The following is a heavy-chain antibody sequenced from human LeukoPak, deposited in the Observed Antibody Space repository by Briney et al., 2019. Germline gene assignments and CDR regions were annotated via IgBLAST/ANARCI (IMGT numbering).Heavy chain of an antibody. D-gene: IGHD6-19*01. Sequence: SETLSLTCTVSGGPISGYYWTWIRQPPGKGLEWIGYISYSGSTNYNPSLKSRVTISVDASTNQFSLKLSSVTAADTAVYYCARESSGWYLDYWGQGTLVTVSS. CDR2: ISYSGST. CDR3: ARESSGWYLDY. J-gene: IGHJ4*02. V-gene: IGHV4-59*01. CDR1: GGPISGYY.